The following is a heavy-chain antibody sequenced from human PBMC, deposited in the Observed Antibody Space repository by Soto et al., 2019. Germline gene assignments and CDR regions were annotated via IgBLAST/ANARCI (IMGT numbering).Heavy chain of an antibody. J-gene: IGHJ6*03. Sequence: ASVKVSCKASGYTFTSYDINWVRQTTGQGLEWMGWMNPNSGNTGCAQKFQGRVTMTRSTSISTAYIELSSLRSEDTAVYYCARSLNRVRPDMDVWGKGTTVTVSS. CDR3: ARSLNRVRPDMDV. CDR1: GYTFTSYD. V-gene: IGHV1-8*01. D-gene: IGHD3-10*01. CDR2: MNPNSGNT.